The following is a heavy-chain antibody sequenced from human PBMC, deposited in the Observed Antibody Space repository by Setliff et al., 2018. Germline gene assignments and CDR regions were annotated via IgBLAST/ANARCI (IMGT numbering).Heavy chain of an antibody. Sequence: GASVKVSCKASGGTFSSYAISWVRQAPGQGLEWMGRIIPIFGTANYAQKFQGRVTITADESTRTAYIEISSLRYEDTAVYYCARGNMDVVAAGGKYSGLAFWGQGTTVTVSS. CDR2: IIPIFGTA. CDR1: GGTFSSYA. D-gene: IGHD6-13*01. J-gene: IGHJ6*02. V-gene: IGHV1-69*13. CDR3: ARGNMDVVAAGGKYSGLAF.